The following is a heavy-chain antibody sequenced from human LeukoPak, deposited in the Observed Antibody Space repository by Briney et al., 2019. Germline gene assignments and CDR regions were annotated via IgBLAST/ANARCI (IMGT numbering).Heavy chain of an antibody. Sequence: GGSLRLSCAASGFSFSSYGMYWVRQAPGKGLEWVAFIRYDGSNKYYADSVKGRFTISRDNSKNTLYLQMNSLRAEDTAVYYCARPVHSSWYNDAFDIWGQGTMVTVSS. V-gene: IGHV3-30*02. CDR1: GFSFSSYG. CDR2: IRYDGSNK. D-gene: IGHD6-13*01. CDR3: ARPVHSSWYNDAFDI. J-gene: IGHJ3*02.